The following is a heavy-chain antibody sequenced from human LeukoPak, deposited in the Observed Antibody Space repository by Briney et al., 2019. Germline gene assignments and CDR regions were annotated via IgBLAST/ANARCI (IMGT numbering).Heavy chain of an antibody. V-gene: IGHV3-21*01. D-gene: IGHD2-2*01. J-gene: IGHJ3*02. CDR3: ARILGYCSSTSCYFGDAFDI. CDR2: ISSSGSYI. Sequence: GGSLRLSCAASGFTFSSYSMNWVRQAPGKGLEWVSSISSSGSYIYYADSVKGRFTISRDNAKNSLYLQMNSLRAEDTAVYYCARILGYCSSTSCYFGDAFDIWGQGTMVTVSS. CDR1: GFTFSSYS.